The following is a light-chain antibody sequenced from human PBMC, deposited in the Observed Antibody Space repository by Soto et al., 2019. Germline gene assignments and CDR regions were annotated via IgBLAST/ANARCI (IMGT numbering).Light chain of an antibody. CDR3: QQYNNWPWT. Sequence: MTHSPSTLSVSPGERATLSCRASQSVSSNLAWYQQKPGQAPRLLIYGASTRATGVPARFSGSGSGTEFTLTISSLQSEDFAVYYCQQYNNWPWTFGQGTKVDIK. V-gene: IGKV3-15*01. CDR1: QSVSSN. J-gene: IGKJ1*01. CDR2: GAS.